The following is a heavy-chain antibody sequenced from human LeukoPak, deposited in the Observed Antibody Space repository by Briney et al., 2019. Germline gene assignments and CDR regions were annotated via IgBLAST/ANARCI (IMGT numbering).Heavy chain of an antibody. Sequence: SQTLSLTCAVSGGSISSGGYSWSWIPQPPGKGLEWIGYIYHRGSTYYNPSLKSRVTISVDRSKNQFSLKLSSVTAADTAVYYCARGIVVVPAAKVGHAFDIWGQGTMVTVSS. J-gene: IGHJ3*02. CDR1: GGSISSGGYS. CDR2: IYHRGST. D-gene: IGHD2-2*01. CDR3: ARGIVVVPAAKVGHAFDI. V-gene: IGHV4-30-2*01.